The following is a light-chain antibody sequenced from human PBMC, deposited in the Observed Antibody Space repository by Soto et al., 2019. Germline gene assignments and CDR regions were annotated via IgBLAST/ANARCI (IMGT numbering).Light chain of an antibody. J-gene: IGLJ2*01. CDR3: AALDDSLNGVV. CDR2: RNN. V-gene: IGLV1-44*01. Sequence: QSVLTQPPSASGTPGQRVTISCSGSSSNIGSDSVNWYQQLPGTAPKLLIYRNNQRPSGVPDRLSGSKSGTSASLAISGLQSEDEADYYCAALDDSLNGVVFGGGTKLTVL. CDR1: SSNIGSDS.